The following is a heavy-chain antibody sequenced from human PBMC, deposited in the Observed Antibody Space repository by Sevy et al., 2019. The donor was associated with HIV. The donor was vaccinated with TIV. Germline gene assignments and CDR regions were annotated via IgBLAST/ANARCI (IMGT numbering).Heavy chain of an antibody. CDR3: ARADYEYTGFFDS. CDR1: EFTFSRDS. D-gene: IGHD3-16*01. Sequence: AGSLRLSCAASEFTFSRDSMNWVRQAPGKGLEWLSYISSSGTTIYYADSVKGRFTISRDNAQNSLFLQMNSLRDEDTAVYYCARADYEYTGFFDSWGQGTLVTVSS. V-gene: IGHV3-48*02. CDR2: ISSSGTTI. J-gene: IGHJ4*02.